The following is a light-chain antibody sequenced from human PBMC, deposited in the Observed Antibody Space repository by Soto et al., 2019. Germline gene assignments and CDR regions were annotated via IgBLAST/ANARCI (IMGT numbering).Light chain of an antibody. V-gene: IGLV3-1*01. CDR1: KLGDKY. Sequence: SYELTQPPSVSVSPGQTASITCSGDKLGDKYACWYQQKPGQSPVLVIYQDTKRPSGIPERFSGSNSENTATLTISGTQGMDEADYYCQAWDSSTGVVFGGGTKLTVL. J-gene: IGLJ2*01. CDR2: QDT. CDR3: QAWDSSTGVV.